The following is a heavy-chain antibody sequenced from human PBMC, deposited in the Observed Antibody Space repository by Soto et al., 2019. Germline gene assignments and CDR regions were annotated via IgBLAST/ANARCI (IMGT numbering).Heavy chain of an antibody. J-gene: IGHJ6*02. CDR2: IYYSGST. CDR3: ARVAGVDYYYYGMDV. Sequence: QVQLQESGPGLVKPSQTLSLTCTVSGVSISSGGYYWSWIRQHPGKGLEWIGYIYYSGSTYYNPSLKSRVTIAVDTSKNQFSLKLSSVTAADTAVYYCARVAGVDYYYYGMDVWGQGTTVTVSS. D-gene: IGHD2-21*01. CDR1: GVSISSGGYY. V-gene: IGHV4-31*03.